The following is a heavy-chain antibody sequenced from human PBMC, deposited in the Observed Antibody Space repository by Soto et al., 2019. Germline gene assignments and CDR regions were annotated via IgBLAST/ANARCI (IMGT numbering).Heavy chain of an antibody. D-gene: IGHD3-3*01. CDR1: RFPFSTYA. CDR2: ISGSGGST. CDR3: AKESDFGVVIPYYFDY. V-gene: IGHV3-23*01. J-gene: IGHJ4*02. Sequence: HPGGSLRLSCAASRFPFSTYALTWVRQAPGKGLEWVSAISGSGGSTYYADSVKGRFTISRDNSKNTLYLQMNSLRAEDTAVYYCAKESDFGVVIPYYFDYWGQGTLVTVSS.